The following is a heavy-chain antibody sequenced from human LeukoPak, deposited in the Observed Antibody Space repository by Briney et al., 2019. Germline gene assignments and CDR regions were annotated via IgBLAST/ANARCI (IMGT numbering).Heavy chain of an antibody. CDR2: IYNDGTDT. V-gene: IGHV3-74*01. CDR1: GFSLSRYW. Sequence: GGSLRLSCAASGFSLSRYWMHWVRQAPGTGLVWVSYIYNDGTDTNYADSVRGRFTFSRDNAKNKLYLQMNGLRAEDTAVYYCARGRFDHNMDVWGKGDTVT. D-gene: IGHD3-9*01. CDR3: ARGRFDHNMDV. J-gene: IGHJ6*03.